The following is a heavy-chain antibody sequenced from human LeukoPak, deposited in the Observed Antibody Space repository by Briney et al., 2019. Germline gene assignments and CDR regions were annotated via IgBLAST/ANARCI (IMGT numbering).Heavy chain of an antibody. Sequence: GGSLRLTCAASGFTFSSYAMSWVRQAPGKGLEWVSAISGSGGSTYYADSVKGRFTISRDNSKNTLYLQMNSLRAEDTAVYYCAKGQRFLARSDWFDPWGQGTLVTVSS. V-gene: IGHV3-23*01. CDR1: GFTFSSYA. CDR2: ISGSGGST. D-gene: IGHD3-3*01. J-gene: IGHJ5*02. CDR3: AKGQRFLARSDWFDP.